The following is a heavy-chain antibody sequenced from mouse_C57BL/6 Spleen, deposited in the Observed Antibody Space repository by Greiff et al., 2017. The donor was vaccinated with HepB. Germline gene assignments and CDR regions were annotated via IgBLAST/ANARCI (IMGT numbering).Heavy chain of an antibody. J-gene: IGHJ3*01. CDR2: INPGSGGT. D-gene: IGHD2-3*01. CDR1: GYAFTNYL. Sequence: QVQLKESGAELVRPGTSVKVSCKASGYAFTNYLIEWVKQRPGQGLEWIGVINPGSGGTNYNEKFKGKATLTADKSSSTAYMQLSSLTSEDSAVYFCARRDGYSPWFAYWGQGTLVTVSA. CDR3: ARRDGYSPWFAY. V-gene: IGHV1-54*01.